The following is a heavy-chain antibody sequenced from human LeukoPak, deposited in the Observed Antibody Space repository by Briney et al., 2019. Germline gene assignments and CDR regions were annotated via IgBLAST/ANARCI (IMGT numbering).Heavy chain of an antibody. J-gene: IGHJ6*03. D-gene: IGHD5-18*01. V-gene: IGHV1-3*03. CDR3: ASGGYSYGSSYYYYYYMDV. Sequence: GASVKVSCKASGYTFTSYAMHWVRQAPGQRLEWMGWINAANGDTKYSQEFQGRVTITADKSTSTAYMELSSLRSEDTAVYYCASGGYSYGSSYYYYYYMDVWGKGTTVTVSS. CDR1: GYTFTSYA. CDR2: INAANGDT.